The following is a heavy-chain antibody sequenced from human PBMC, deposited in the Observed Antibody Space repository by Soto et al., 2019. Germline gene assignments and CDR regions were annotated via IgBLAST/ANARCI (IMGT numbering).Heavy chain of an antibody. D-gene: IGHD2-15*01. CDR2: IYYSGST. Sequence: PSETLSLTCTVSGGSISSYYWSWIRQPPGKGLEWIGYIYYSGSTNYNPSLKSRVTISVDTSKNQFSLKLSSVTAADTAVYYCARHGGRRNPSDYWGQGTLVTVSS. CDR1: GGSISSYY. J-gene: IGHJ4*02. V-gene: IGHV4-59*08. CDR3: ARHGGRRNPSDY.